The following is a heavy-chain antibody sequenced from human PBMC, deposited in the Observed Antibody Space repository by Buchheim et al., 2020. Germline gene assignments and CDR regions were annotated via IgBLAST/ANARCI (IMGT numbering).Heavy chain of an antibody. V-gene: IGHV1-46*03. CDR1: GYTFTSYD. Sequence: QVQLVQSGAEVKKPGASVKVSCKASGYTFTSYDINWVRQATGQGLEWMGIINPSGGSTSYAQKFQGRVTMTRDTSTSTVYMELSSLRSEDTAVYYCASAHGSGSYYYGMDVWGQGTT. D-gene: IGHD3-10*01. CDR3: ASAHGSGSYYYGMDV. CDR2: INPSGGST. J-gene: IGHJ6*02.